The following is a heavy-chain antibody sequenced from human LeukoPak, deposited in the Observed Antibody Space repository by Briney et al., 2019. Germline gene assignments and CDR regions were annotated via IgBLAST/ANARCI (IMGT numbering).Heavy chain of an antibody. Sequence: GGSLRLSCASSGFTFSDYYMSWIRQAPGKGLEWVSHISGSSTYTNYADSVKGRFTISRDNAKNSVYLQMNSLRADDTAVYYCARDWSPNWFDPWGQGTPVTVSS. CDR3: ARDWSPNWFDP. CDR1: GFTFSDYY. CDR2: ISGSSTYT. J-gene: IGHJ5*02. V-gene: IGHV3-11*06.